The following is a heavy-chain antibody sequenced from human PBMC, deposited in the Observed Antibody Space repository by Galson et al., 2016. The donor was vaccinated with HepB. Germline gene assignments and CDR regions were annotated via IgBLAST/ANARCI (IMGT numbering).Heavy chain of an antibody. Sequence: ETLSLTCTVAGGSMSDRLCSWGWIRQPPGKGLEWIGTMYYSGNTYHNPPPKRRLTISVDTSKDQFSLKLSSVTAANTAVYYCARQPGYYYDSCCYYYLNKLGNWYFDLWGRGTLVTVSS. J-gene: IGHJ2*01. D-gene: IGHD3-22*01. V-gene: IGHV4-39*01. CDR2: MYYSGNT. CDR3: ARQPGYYYDSCCYYYLNKLGNWYFDL. CDR1: GGSMSDRLCS.